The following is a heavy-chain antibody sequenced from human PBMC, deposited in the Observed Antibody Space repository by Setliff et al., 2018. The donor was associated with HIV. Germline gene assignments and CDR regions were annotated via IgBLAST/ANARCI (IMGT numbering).Heavy chain of an antibody. J-gene: IGHJ6*03. CDR3: ARQAGTYWGFVYYMDV. D-gene: IGHD7-27*01. CDR1: GDSISSRFH. Sequence: SETLSLTCTVSGDSISSRFHWGWIRQPPGKGLEWISIAHSSGNTYYNPSLESRVSIAVDMSKSQLSLNLTSVTAADTAVYYCARQAGTYWGFVYYMDVCGKGTTVTVSS. V-gene: IGHV4-39*01. CDR2: AHSSGNT.